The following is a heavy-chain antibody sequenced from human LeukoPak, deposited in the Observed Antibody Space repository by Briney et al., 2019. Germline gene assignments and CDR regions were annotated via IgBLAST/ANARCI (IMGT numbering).Heavy chain of an antibody. V-gene: IGHV3-21*01. CDR2: ISSSSSYI. Sequence: GGSLRLSCAASGFTFRNAGMSWVRQAPGKGLEWVSSISSSSSYIYYADSVKGRFTISRDNAKNSLYLQMNSLRAEDTAVYYCARSRQYQLPRVDAFDIWGQGTMVTVSS. J-gene: IGHJ3*02. CDR3: ARSRQYQLPRVDAFDI. CDR1: GFTFRNAG. D-gene: IGHD2-2*01.